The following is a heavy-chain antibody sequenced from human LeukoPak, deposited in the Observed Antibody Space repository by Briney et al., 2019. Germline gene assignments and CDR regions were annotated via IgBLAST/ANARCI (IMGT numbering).Heavy chain of an antibody. J-gene: IGHJ4*02. CDR2: INAGNGNT. CDR3: AATLHDYEWVFDY. V-gene: IGHV1-3*01. CDR1: GHTFTSYA. Sequence: ASVKVSCKASGHTFTSYAMHWVRQAPGQRLEWMGWINAGNGNTKYSQKFQGRVTITRDTSASTAYMELSSLRSEDTAVYYCAATLHDYEWVFDYWGQGTLVTVSS. D-gene: IGHD4-17*01.